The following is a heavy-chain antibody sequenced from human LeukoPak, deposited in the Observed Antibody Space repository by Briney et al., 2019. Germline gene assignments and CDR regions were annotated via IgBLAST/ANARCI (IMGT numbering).Heavy chain of an antibody. V-gene: IGHV4-38-2*02. CDR2: IYRRGST. J-gene: IGHJ3*02. Sequence: SETLSLTCTVSGYSISSGYYWGWIRQSPGKGLEWIGNIYRRGSTHYNPSLKSRVTISVDTSKNQFSLKLSSVTAADTAVYYCARAEVVPAAITPDAFDIWGQGTMVTVSS. CDR3: ARAEVVPAAITPDAFDI. CDR1: GYSISSGYY. D-gene: IGHD2-2*02.